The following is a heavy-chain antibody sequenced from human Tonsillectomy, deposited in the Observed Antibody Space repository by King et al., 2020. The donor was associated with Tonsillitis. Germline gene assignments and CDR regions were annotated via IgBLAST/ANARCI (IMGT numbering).Heavy chain of an antibody. D-gene: IGHD3-10*02. CDR1: GFTFTSSA. V-gene: IGHV1-58*02. CDR3: AADPRYYYVGHDAFDI. Sequence: QLVESGPEVKKPGTSVKVSCKASGFTFTSSAMQWVRQARGQRLEWIGWIVVSSGNTNYAQKFQERVTITRDMSTSTAYMELSSLRSEDTAVYYCAADPRYYYVGHDAFDIWGQGTMVTVSS. J-gene: IGHJ3*02. CDR2: IVVSSGNT.